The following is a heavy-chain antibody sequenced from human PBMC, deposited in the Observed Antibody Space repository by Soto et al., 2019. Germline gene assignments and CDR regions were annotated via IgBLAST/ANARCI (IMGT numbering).Heavy chain of an antibody. V-gene: IGHV3-23*01. D-gene: IGHD5-18*01. CDR3: AKDRGYSYGRADPGFDY. CDR2: ISGSGGST. CDR1: GFTFSSYA. Sequence: EVQLLESGGGLVQPGGSLRLSCAASGFTFSSYAMSWVRQAPGKGLEWVSAISGSGGSTYYADSVKGRFTISRDNSKNTLYLQMNSLSAEDTAVYYCAKDRGYSYGRADPGFDYWGQGTLVTVSS. J-gene: IGHJ4*02.